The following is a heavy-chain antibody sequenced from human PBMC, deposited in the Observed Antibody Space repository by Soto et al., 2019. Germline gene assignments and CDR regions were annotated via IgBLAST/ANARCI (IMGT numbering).Heavy chain of an antibody. CDR3: ARVGLGFGESPFDY. CDR2: ISSSSSTI. Sequence: SLRLSCAASGFTFSSYSMNWVRQAPGKGLEWVSYISSSSSTIYYADSVKGRFTISRDNAKNSLYLQMNSLRAEDTAVYYCARVGLGFGESPFDYWGQGTLVTVSS. D-gene: IGHD3-10*01. J-gene: IGHJ4*02. CDR1: GFTFSSYS. V-gene: IGHV3-48*01.